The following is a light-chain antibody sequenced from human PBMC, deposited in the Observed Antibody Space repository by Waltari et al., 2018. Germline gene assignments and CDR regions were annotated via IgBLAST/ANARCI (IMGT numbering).Light chain of an antibody. CDR1: SRDVGAYDY. CDR3: SSYGGSDSYV. J-gene: IGLJ1*01. CDR2: EVR. V-gene: IGLV2-8*01. Sequence: QSALTQPPSASGSPGQSVTISCTGTSRDVGAYDYVSWYQQYPGNAPRLLIYEVRKRPSGVPDRVSGSKSGNPASLTVSGLQAEDEADYYCSSYGGSDSYVFGSGTKVTV.